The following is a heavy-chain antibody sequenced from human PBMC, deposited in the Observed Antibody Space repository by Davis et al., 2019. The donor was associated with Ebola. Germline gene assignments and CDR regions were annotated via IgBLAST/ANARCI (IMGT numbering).Heavy chain of an antibody. CDR3: SRAQFPTTSDH. CDR2: IIPIFGII. J-gene: IGHJ4*02. D-gene: IGHD1-1*01. V-gene: IGHV1-69*13. Sequence: AASVKVSCKASGGTFSNYIMTWVRQAPGQGLEWMGRIIPIFGIINYAQKFQGRVTLTADESTSTAYMELSSLRSEDTAVYYCSRAQFPTTSDHWGQGTLVTVSS. CDR1: GGTFSNYI.